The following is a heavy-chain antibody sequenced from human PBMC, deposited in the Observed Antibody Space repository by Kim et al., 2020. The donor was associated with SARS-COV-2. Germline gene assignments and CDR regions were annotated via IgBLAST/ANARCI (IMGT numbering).Heavy chain of an antibody. D-gene: IGHD1-26*01. J-gene: IGHJ4*02. CDR3: ARRRDSPSAAHGRYYFDY. CDR1: GFTFDDYG. CDR2: INWNGGST. Sequence: GGSLRLSCAASGFTFDDYGMSWVRQAPGKGLEWVSGINWNGGSTGYADSVKGRFTISRDNAKNSLYLQMNSLRAEDTALYYCARRRDSPSAAHGRYYFDYWGQGTLVTVSS. V-gene: IGHV3-20*04.